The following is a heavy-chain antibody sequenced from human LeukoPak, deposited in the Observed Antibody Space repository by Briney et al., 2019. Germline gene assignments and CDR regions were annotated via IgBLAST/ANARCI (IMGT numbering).Heavy chain of an antibody. CDR1: GGSFSGYY. D-gene: IGHD3-10*01. V-gene: IGHV4-34*01. CDR3: ARVYGSGRFNWFDP. CDR2: INHSGST. Sequence: SETLSLTCAVYGGSFSGYYWSWIRQPPGKGLEWIGEINHSGSTNYNPSLKSRVTISVDTSKNQFSLKLSSVTAADTAVYYCARVYGSGRFNWFDPWGQGTLVTVSS. J-gene: IGHJ5*02.